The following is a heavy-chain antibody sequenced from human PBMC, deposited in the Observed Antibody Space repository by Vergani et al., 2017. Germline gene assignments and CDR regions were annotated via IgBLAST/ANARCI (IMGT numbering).Heavy chain of an antibody. Sequence: QVQQVQSGAEVKKPGASVKVSCKASGYIFTGYNMHWVRQAPGQGLEWMGWINPSCGHTNYAQRSQGRVTMTRNTSTSTVYMELSSLRSEDTAIYYCARGDCGILTGYRYWGQGTLVTGSA. D-gene: IGHD3-9*01. CDR3: ARGDCGILTGYRY. J-gene: IGHJ4*02. CDR1: GYIFTGYN. V-gene: IGHV1-46*03. CDR2: INPSCGHT.